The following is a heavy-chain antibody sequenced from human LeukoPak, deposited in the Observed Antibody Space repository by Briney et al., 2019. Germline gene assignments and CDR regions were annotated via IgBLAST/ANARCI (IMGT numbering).Heavy chain of an antibody. Sequence: ASQTLSLTCTVSGGSISSGDYYWSWIRQPPGKGLEWIGYIYYSGSTYYNPSLKSRVTISVDTSKNQFSLKLSSVTAADTAVYYCARCCSSTSFLSDNWFDPWGQGTLVTVSS. CDR3: ARCCSSTSFLSDNWFDP. CDR1: GGSISSGDYY. CDR2: IYYSGST. J-gene: IGHJ5*02. V-gene: IGHV4-30-4*01. D-gene: IGHD2-2*01.